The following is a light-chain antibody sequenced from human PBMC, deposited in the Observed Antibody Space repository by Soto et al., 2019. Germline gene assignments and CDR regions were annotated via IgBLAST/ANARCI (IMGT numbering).Light chain of an antibody. CDR2: DAS. J-gene: IGKJ1*01. CDR1: QSVSSY. V-gene: IGKV3-11*01. CDR3: QQYNNWPWT. Sequence: EILLTQSPATLSLSPGERSTLSCRAIQSVSSYLAWYQQKRGQAPRLLIHDASSRATGIPDRFSGSGSGTDFTLTISRLEPEDFAVYYCQQYNNWPWTFGQGTKVDI.